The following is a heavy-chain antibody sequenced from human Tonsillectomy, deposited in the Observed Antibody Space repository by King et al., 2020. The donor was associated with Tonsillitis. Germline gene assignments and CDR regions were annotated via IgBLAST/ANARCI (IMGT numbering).Heavy chain of an antibody. CDR3: AIDLAYSSTWQTPHRN. J-gene: IGHJ1*01. Sequence: VQLVESGAGVKKPGASVKVSCKVSGDTLTAFSMHWVRQAPGKGLEWMGGFDPEDGETTYAPKFQGRVSITEDTSTDTAYIELINLRSDDTAVYYCAIDLAYSSTWQTPHRNWGLGTLVVVSS. V-gene: IGHV1-24*01. D-gene: IGHD6-19*01. CDR2: FDPEDGET. CDR1: GDTLTAFS.